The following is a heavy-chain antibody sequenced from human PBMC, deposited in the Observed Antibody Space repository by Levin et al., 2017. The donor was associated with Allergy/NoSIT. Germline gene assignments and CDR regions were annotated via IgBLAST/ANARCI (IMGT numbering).Heavy chain of an antibody. Sequence: SQTLSLTCAISGYSVSSNSAAWHWIRQSPSRGLEWLGRTYYRSKWYNDYAVSVKSRITINPDTSKNQFSLQLNSVTPEDTAVYYCAREPKQWLGERYFDYWGQGTLVTVSS. J-gene: IGHJ4*02. V-gene: IGHV6-1*01. CDR2: TYYRSKWYN. CDR3: AREPKQWLGERYFDY. D-gene: IGHD6-19*01. CDR1: GYSVSSNSAA.